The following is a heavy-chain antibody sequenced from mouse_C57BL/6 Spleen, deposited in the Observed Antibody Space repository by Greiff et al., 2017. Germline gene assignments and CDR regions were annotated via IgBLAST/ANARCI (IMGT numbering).Heavy chain of an antibody. Sequence: VQLQESGPGLAKPSQTLSLTCSVTGYSITSDYWNWIRKFPGNKLEYMGYISYSGSTYYNPSIKSRISILRDTSKNQYYLQLNSVTTEDTATYYFARYYYGSSYYFDYWGQGTTLTVSS. J-gene: IGHJ2*01. D-gene: IGHD1-1*01. V-gene: IGHV3-8*01. CDR3: ARYYYGSSYYFDY. CDR2: ISYSGST. CDR1: GYSITSDY.